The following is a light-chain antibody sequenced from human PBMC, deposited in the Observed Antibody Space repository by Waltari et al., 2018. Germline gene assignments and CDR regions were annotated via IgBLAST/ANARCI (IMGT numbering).Light chain of an antibody. CDR1: QTISTY. J-gene: IGKJ2*02. CDR2: DAS. Sequence: EIVLTQSPATLSLSPGEGATHSCRASQTISTYLAWYQQKAGQAPRLLIYDASKRATGIPARFSGSGSGTDFTLTISSLEPEDFALYYCQQRTNWPRTFGQGTKLEIK. V-gene: IGKV3-11*01. CDR3: QQRTNWPRT.